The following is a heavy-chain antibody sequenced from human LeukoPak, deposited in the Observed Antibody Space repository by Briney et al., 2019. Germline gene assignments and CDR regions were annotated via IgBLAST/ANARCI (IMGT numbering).Heavy chain of an antibody. V-gene: IGHV1-69*13. J-gene: IGHJ4*02. D-gene: IGHD5-24*01. CDR3: ARRVEMATTTFDY. CDR2: IIPIFGTA. Sequence: ASVKVSCKASGGTFSIYAISWVRQAPGQGLEWMGGIIPIFGTANYAQKFQGRVTITADESTSTAYMELSSLRSEDTAVYYCARRVEMATTTFDYWGQGTLVTVSS. CDR1: GGTFSIYA.